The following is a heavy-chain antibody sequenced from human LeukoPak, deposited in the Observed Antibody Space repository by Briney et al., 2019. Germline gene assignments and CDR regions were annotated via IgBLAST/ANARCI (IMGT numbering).Heavy chain of an antibody. J-gene: IGHJ6*02. D-gene: IGHD3-10*01. CDR3: ARGDGTGYYYGMDV. Sequence: GGSLRLSCAASGFTFSDYSVNWIRQAPGKGLEWIPHISSSGSSVYYADSVKGRFTISRDNARNSLYLQMNSLRAEDTAVYYCARGDGTGYYYGMDVWGQGTTVTVSS. V-gene: IGHV3-11*04. CDR1: GFTFSDYS. CDR2: ISSSGSSV.